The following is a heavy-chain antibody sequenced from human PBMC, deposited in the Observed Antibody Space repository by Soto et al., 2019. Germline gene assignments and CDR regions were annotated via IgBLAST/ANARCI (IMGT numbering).Heavy chain of an antibody. V-gene: IGHV4-34*01. Sequence: SETLSLTCAVYGGSFSGYYWSWIRQPPGKGLEWIGEINHSGSTNYNPSLKSRVTISVDTSKNQFSLKLSSVTAADTAVYYCATPTTVEHDAFDIWGQGTMVTVS. J-gene: IGHJ3*02. CDR3: ATPTTVEHDAFDI. CDR2: INHSGST. CDR1: GGSFSGYY. D-gene: IGHD4-17*01.